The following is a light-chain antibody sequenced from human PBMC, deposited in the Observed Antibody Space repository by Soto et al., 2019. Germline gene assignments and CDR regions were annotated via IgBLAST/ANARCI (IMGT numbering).Light chain of an antibody. CDR2: AAS. V-gene: IGKV1-27*01. J-gene: IGKJ5*01. Sequence: DIQMTQSPSSLSASVGDRVTITCRASQGISNFLAWYQQKPGKVPKLLIYAASTLQSGVPSRFSGSGSGTDFTLTISSLXXXXXXXXYCQKYNSAPFTFGQGTRLXXK. CDR3: QKYNSAPFT. CDR1: QGISNF.